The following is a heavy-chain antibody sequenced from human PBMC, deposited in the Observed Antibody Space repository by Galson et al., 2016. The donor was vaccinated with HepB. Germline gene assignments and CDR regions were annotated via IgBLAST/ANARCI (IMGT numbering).Heavy chain of an antibody. Sequence: SLRLSCAASGFNFRDYWMHWVRQASGKGLEWVGRIRSKASNYATAYAASVKGRFTISRDDSKNTAYLQMNSLKTEDTAVYYCTTSLVYYFDYWGQGTLVTVSS. V-gene: IGHV3-73*01. CDR3: TTSLVYYFDY. CDR2: IRSKASNYAT. J-gene: IGHJ4*02. D-gene: IGHD2-21*01. CDR1: GFNFRDYW.